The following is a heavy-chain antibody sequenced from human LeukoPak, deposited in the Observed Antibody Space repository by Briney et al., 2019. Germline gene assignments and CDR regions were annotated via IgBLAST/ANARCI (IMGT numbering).Heavy chain of an antibody. CDR3: ARDPHSDSSGPFDP. D-gene: IGHD3-22*01. CDR2: ISYDESTT. Sequence: CPRPSCAPSGVTFSVYAIHWVRPGPRKGLEWGAVISYDESTTYYADSVKGRFTISRDNSKNTLYLQMNSRRAEDTAVYYCARDPHSDSSGPFDPWGQGTLVTVSS. J-gene: IGHJ5*02. CDR1: GVTFSVYA. V-gene: IGHV3-30*04.